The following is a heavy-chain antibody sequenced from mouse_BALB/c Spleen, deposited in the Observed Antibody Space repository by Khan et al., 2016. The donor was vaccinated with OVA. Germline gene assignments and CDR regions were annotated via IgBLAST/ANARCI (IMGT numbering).Heavy chain of an antibody. CDR3: ASGYFGNYEFAY. V-gene: IGHV1S132*01. D-gene: IGHD2-1*01. CDR1: GYTFTSYW. Sequence: QVQLQQSGAELVKPGASVRLSCKTSGYTFTSYWIQWVKQRPGQGLGWIGEIFPGTGTTYYNENFKGKATLTIDISSTTAYMQLSSLTSEDSAVYFCASGYFGNYEFAYWGQGTLVTVSA. CDR2: IFPGTGTT. J-gene: IGHJ3*01.